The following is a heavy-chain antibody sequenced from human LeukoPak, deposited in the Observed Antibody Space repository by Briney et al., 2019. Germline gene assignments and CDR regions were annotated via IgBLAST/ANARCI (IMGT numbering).Heavy chain of an antibody. D-gene: IGHD3-10*01. J-gene: IGHJ4*02. CDR3: ARDAPYGSGSYSDFDY. Sequence: GGSLRLSCAASGFTFSSYSMNWVRQAPGKGLEWVSSISSSSSYIYYADSVKGRFTTSRDNAKNSLYLQMNSLRAEDTAVYYCARDAPYGSGSYSDFDYWGQGTLVTVSS. CDR1: GFTFSSYS. CDR2: ISSSSSYI. V-gene: IGHV3-21*01.